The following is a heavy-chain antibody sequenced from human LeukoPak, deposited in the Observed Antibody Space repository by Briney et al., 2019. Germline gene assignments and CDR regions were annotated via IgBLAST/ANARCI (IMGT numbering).Heavy chain of an antibody. CDR2: ISSSGSTI. D-gene: IGHD2-21*02. V-gene: IGHV3-48*03. CDR3: ARGRRVNCGGDCYYYYYYMDV. J-gene: IGHJ6*03. Sequence: GVSVRLFCAACGFTFRRYDMIGAPQAPGKGLVWVSYISSSGSTIYYADSEKGRFTITRDNAKNSLYLQMNSLRAEDTAVYYCARGRRVNCGGDCYYYYYYMDVWGKGTTVTVSS. CDR1: GFTFRRYD.